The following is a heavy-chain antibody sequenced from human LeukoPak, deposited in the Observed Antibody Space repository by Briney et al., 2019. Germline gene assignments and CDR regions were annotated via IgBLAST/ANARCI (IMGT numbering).Heavy chain of an antibody. J-gene: IGHJ4*02. CDR3: ARAYCGGGFCYSGFDF. Sequence: PGGSLRLSCAASGFTFSSYEMNWVRQAPGKGLEWVSYISSSTSTIYYADSVKGRFTISRDNAKNSLYLQMNSLRDEDTAVYYCARAYCGGGFCYSGFDFWGQGTLVTVSS. D-gene: IGHD2-15*01. V-gene: IGHV3-48*03. CDR2: ISSSTSTI. CDR1: GFTFSSYE.